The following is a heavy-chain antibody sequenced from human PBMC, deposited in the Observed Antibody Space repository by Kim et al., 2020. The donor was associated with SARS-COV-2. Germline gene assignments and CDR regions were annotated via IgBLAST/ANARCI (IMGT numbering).Heavy chain of an antibody. CDR3: AKGGGVNTEYF. V-gene: IGHV3-23*01. CDR1: GFTFNTYA. D-gene: IGHD4-17*01. Sequence: GGSLRLSCAASGFTFNTYAMTWVRQAPGKGLEWVSSIAGSAERTYYADSVKGRFFISRDNSRNALYLQMNSLRAEDTAVYYCAKGGGVNTEYF. CDR2: IAGSAERT. J-gene: IGHJ1*01.